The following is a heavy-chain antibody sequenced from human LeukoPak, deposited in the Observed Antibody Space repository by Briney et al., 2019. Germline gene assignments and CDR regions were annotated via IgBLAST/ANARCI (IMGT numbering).Heavy chain of an antibody. D-gene: IGHD3-22*01. Sequence: PGGSLRLSCAASGFTFNSYAMQWVRQAPGKGLEWVTLISYDGSNKYYADSVKGRFTISRDNSKNTLYLQMNSLRAEDTALYYCARERTDYYYHTTTYSDDAFDIWGQGTMVTVSS. CDR1: GFTFNSYA. CDR2: ISYDGSNK. CDR3: ARERTDYYYHTTTYSDDAFDI. V-gene: IGHV3-30-3*01. J-gene: IGHJ3*02.